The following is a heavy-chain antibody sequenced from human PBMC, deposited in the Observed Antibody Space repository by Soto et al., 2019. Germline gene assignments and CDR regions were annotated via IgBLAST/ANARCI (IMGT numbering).Heavy chain of an antibody. Sequence: GGSLRLSCAASGFSVSSKYMSWVRQAPGKGLEWVSVIFSSGGTYYADSVKGRFTISRDNSKNTLYLQMNSLRADDTAVYYCARDAPGGSGPFDYWGQGTLVTVSS. D-gene: IGHD2-15*01. J-gene: IGHJ4*02. V-gene: IGHV3-53*01. CDR1: GFSVSSKY. CDR2: IFSSGGT. CDR3: ARDAPGGSGPFDY.